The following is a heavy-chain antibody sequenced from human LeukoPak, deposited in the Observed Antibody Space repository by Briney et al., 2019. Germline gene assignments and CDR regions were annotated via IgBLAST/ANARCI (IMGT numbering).Heavy chain of an antibody. CDR2: VDPEDGET. D-gene: IGHD2-2*01. V-gene: IGHV1-69-2*01. CDR1: GYTFTDYY. Sequence: ASVKVSCKVSGYTFTDYYMHWVQQAPGKGLEWMGLVDPEDGETIYAEKFQGRVTITADTSTDTAYMELSSLRSEDTAVYYCLTYCSSTSCYADFDYWGQGTLVTVSS. CDR3: LTYCSSTSCYADFDY. J-gene: IGHJ4*02.